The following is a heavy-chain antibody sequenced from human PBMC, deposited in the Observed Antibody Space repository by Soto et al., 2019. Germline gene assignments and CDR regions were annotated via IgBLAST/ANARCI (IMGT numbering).Heavy chain of an antibody. CDR3: VRSSFCTTTTCYKLGWFAP. V-gene: IGHV3-33*01. D-gene: IGHD2-2*02. Sequence: QVQLVESGGGVVQPGESLRLACVTSGFKFSDFVMQWVRQAPGKGLEWVAVIWYDGSDKYYADSVKGRFTISRDHSKSTLYLQTNSLRAEDTAVYYCVRSSFCTTTTCYKLGWFAPWGQGTLVTVSS. J-gene: IGHJ5*02. CDR2: IWYDGSDK. CDR1: GFKFSDFV.